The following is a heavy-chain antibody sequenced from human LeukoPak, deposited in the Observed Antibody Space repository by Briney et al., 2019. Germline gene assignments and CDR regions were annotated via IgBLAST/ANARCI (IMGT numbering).Heavy chain of an antibody. CDR3: ARQSGNYFIDYFDY. D-gene: IGHD3-22*01. J-gene: IGHJ4*02. Sequence: SETLSLTCTLSGSSIGDDYWSSIWQPPRKTPERVGYVHSSGNTNYNPSLKSRVNITVDTSKNQFSLRLTSVTAADTAVYFCARQSGNYFIDYFDYWGQGTLVTVSS. CDR2: VHSSGNT. CDR1: GSSIGDDY. V-gene: IGHV4-59*08.